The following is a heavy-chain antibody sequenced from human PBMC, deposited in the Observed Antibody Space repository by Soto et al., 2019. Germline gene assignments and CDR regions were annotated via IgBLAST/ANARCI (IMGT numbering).Heavy chain of an antibody. J-gene: IGHJ3*02. CDR2: IWYDGSNK. CDR1: GFTFSSYG. D-gene: IGHD3-22*01. V-gene: IGHV3-33*01. CDR3: ARDRPDSSGYYYLGGAFDI. Sequence: QVQLVESGGGVVQPGRSLRLSCAASGFTFSSYGMHWVRQAPGKGLEWVAVIWYDGSNKYYADSVKGRFTISRDNSKNTLYLQMNSLRAEDTAVYYCARDRPDSSGYYYLGGAFDIWGQGTMVTVSS.